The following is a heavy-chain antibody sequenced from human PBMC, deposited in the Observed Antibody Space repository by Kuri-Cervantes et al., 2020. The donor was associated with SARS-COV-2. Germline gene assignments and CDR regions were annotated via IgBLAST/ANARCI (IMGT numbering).Heavy chain of an antibody. CDR1: GFTFSSYS. Sequence: GGSLRLSCAASGFTFSSYSMNWVRQAPGKGLEWVSSISSSSSYIYYADSVKGRFTISRDNAKNSLYLQMNSLRAEDTAVYYCARDSSGYYRLDCWGQGTLVTVSS. V-gene: IGHV3-21*01. CDR3: ARDSSGYYRLDC. CDR2: ISSSSSYI. D-gene: IGHD3-22*01. J-gene: IGHJ4*02.